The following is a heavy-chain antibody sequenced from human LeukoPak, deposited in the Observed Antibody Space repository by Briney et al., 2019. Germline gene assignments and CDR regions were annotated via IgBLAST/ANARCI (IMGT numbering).Heavy chain of an antibody. CDR3: AKLQWEPPDH. Sequence: PGGSLRLSCAASGFTFSSYWMNWARQAPGKGLEWVANIKQDGSEKYHVDSVKGRFTVSRDNAKNLLYLQLNSLRAEDTAVYYCAKLQWEPPDHWGQGTLVTVSS. J-gene: IGHJ4*02. D-gene: IGHD1-26*01. CDR2: IKQDGSEK. V-gene: IGHV3-7*03. CDR1: GFTFSSYW.